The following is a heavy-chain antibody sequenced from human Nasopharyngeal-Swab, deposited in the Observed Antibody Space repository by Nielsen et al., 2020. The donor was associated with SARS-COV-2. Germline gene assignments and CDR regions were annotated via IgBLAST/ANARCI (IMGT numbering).Heavy chain of an antibody. CDR1: GFTFSSYA. V-gene: IGHV3-23*01. CDR2: ISGSGGST. J-gene: IGHJ5*02. CDR3: AKDQYSSGLYRVGNWFDP. D-gene: IGHD6-19*01. Sequence: GGSLRLSCAASGFTFSSYAMSWVRQAPGKGLEWVSAISGSGGSTYYADSVKGRFTISRDNSKHTLYLQMNSLRAEDTAVYSCAKDQYSSGLYRVGNWFDPWGQGTLVTVSS.